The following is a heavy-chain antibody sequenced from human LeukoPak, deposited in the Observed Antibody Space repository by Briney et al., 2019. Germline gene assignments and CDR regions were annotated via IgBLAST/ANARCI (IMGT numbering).Heavy chain of an antibody. J-gene: IGHJ6*02. D-gene: IGHD4-17*01. V-gene: IGHV3-30-3*01. CDR1: RFTFSSYA. Sequence: GRSLRLSCAASRFTFSSYAMHWVRQAPGKGLEWVAVISYDGSNKYYADSVKGRFTISRDNSKNTLYLQMNSLRAEDTAVYYCARSPTVTTPRLYYYYGMDVWGQGTTVTVSS. CDR2: ISYDGSNK. CDR3: ARSPTVTTPRLYYYYGMDV.